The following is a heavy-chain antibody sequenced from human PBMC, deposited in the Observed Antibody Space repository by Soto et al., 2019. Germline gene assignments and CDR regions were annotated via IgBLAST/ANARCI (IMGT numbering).Heavy chain of an antibody. Sequence: SETLSLTCAVYGVSFSGYYWSWIRQPPGKGLEWIGEINHSGSTNYNPSLKSRVTISVDTSKNQFSLKLSSVTAADTAVYYCASGLGFYIWGSYRYYFDYWGQGTLVTVSS. D-gene: IGHD3-16*02. CDR3: ASGLGFYIWGSYRYYFDY. CDR1: GVSFSGYY. J-gene: IGHJ4*02. V-gene: IGHV4-34*01. CDR2: INHSGST.